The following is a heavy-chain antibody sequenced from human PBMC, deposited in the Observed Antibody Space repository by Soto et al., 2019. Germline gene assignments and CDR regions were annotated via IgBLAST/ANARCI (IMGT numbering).Heavy chain of an antibody. J-gene: IGHJ5*02. V-gene: IGHV4-31*03. D-gene: IGHD2-21*02. CDR2: ISSSGST. CDR3: ARSGVTGIVIPSHWFDP. Sequence: TSETLSFTCTVSGDSIGGVGYWSWIRQFPGRGLEWIGCISSSGSTYYNPALNNRISLSLDTSQNQFSLKLLSVTAADTAIYYCARSGVTGIVIPSHWFDPWGQGTLVTVSS. CDR1: GDSIGGVGY.